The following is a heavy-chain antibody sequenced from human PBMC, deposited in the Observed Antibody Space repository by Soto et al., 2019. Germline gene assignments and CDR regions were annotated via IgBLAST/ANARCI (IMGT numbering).Heavy chain of an antibody. Sequence: PXGSLRLSCESPRFTFSTYGMHWVRQAPGKGLEWVAAMSHDGSHKYYGGSVKGRFTISRDNSKNTLYLEMDSLRPEDTAVYFCAKEGRDSSTSCSRSYGLDVWGQGTPVTVSS. CDR3: AKEGRDSSTSCSRSYGLDV. CDR1: RFTFSTYG. V-gene: IGHV3-30*18. D-gene: IGHD2-2*01. CDR2: MSHDGSHK. J-gene: IGHJ6*02.